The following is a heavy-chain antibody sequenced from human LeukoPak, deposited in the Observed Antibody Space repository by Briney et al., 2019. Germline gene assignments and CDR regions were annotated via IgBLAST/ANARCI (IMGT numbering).Heavy chain of an antibody. CDR2: ISSASGSI. V-gene: IGHV3-48*04. CDR3: ARLPAYCSSTSCYYDY. CDR1: GFTFSNYG. J-gene: IGHJ4*02. D-gene: IGHD2-2*01. Sequence: QPGRSLRLSCAASGFTFSNYGMHWVRQAPGKGLEWVSYISSASGSIYYADSVKGRFTISRDNAKNSLFLQMNSLRAEDTAVYYCARLPAYCSSTSCYYDYWGQGTLVTVSS.